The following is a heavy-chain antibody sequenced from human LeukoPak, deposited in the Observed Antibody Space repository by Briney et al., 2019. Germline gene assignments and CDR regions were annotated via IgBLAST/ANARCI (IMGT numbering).Heavy chain of an antibody. J-gene: IGHJ4*02. CDR2: FYPEDGET. D-gene: IGHD3-22*01. CDR1: GYTLTELS. Sequence: GASVTVSCKVSGYTLTELSMHWVRQAPGKGLEWMGGFYPEDGETIYAQKFQGRVTMTEDTSTDTAYMELSSLRSEDTAVYYCATAYYYDSSGYSLNLNYWGQGTLVTVSS. CDR3: ATAYYYDSSGYSLNLNY. V-gene: IGHV1-24*01.